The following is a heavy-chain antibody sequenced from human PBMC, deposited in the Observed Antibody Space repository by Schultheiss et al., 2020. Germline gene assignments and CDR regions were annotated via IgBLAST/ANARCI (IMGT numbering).Heavy chain of an antibody. Sequence: ETLSLTCAVYGGSFSGYYWSWIRQPPGKGLEWIGEINHSGSTNYNPSLKSRVTISVDTCKNQFSLKLSSVTAADTAVYYCARGRDCRVLRYFDLLLPSAYYYYYGMDVWGQGTTVTVSS. CDR3: ARGRDCRVLRYFDLLLPSAYYYYYGMDV. CDR2: INHSGST. CDR1: GGSFSGYY. V-gene: IGHV4-34*01. J-gene: IGHJ6*02. D-gene: IGHD3-9*01.